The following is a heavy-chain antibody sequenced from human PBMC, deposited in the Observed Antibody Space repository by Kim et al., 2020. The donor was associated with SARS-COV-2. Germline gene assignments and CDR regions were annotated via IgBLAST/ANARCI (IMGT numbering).Heavy chain of an antibody. CDR2: IMWNNSAI. CDR3: IRGGLAGVGDV. CDR1: GFTPTGHA. J-gene: IGHJ6*02. Sequence: GGSLRLSCAASGFTPTGHAMHWVRQAPGKGLEWVSGIMWNNSAIDYADSVKGRFTISRDNARNSLYLQMNSLRPEDTALYYCIRGGLAGVGDVWGQGTRVIVSS. V-gene: IGHV3-9*02. D-gene: IGHD1-26*01.